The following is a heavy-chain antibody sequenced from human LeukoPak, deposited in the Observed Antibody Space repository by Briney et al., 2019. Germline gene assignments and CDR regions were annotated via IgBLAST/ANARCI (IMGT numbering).Heavy chain of an antibody. CDR2: IIPIFGTA. J-gene: IGHJ6*03. Sequence: SVKVSCKASGGTFSSYAISWVRQAPGQGLEWMGGIIPIFGTANYAQKFQGRVTITADESTSTAYMELSSLRSEDTAVYYCARCPLPFGSGYYYMDVWGKGTTVTVSS. CDR3: ARCPLPFGSGYYYMDV. CDR1: GGTFSSYA. V-gene: IGHV1-69*13. D-gene: IGHD3-10*01.